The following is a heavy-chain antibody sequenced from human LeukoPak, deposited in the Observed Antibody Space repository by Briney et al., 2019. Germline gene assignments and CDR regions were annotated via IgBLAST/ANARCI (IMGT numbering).Heavy chain of an antibody. CDR1: GFIFSHYG. V-gene: IGHV3-33*06. J-gene: IGHJ3*02. CDR3: AKDYIHIGSSGLHTGAFDI. D-gene: IGHD2-21*01. CDR2: IWYEGSKK. Sequence: GGSLRLSCAPSGFIFSHYGMQWVREGPDKGLERVAVIWYEGSKKEYADSVKGRFTISRDNSKNTLYLQMNSLRAEDTAVYYCAKDYIHIGSSGLHTGAFDIWGQGTMVTVSS.